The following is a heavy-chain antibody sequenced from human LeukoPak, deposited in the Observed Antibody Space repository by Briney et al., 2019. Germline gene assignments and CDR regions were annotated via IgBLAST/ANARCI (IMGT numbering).Heavy chain of an antibody. CDR1: GFTFSSYG. CDR2: ISYDGSNK. D-gene: IGHD1-26*01. J-gene: IGHJ6*02. V-gene: IGHV3-30*18. CDR3: AKDQEWELPHDV. Sequence: PGGSLRLSCAASGFTFSSYGMHWVRQAPGKGLEWVAVISYDGSNKYYADSVKGRFTISRDNSKNTLYLQMNSLRAEDTAVYYCAKDQEWELPHDVWGQGTTVTVSS.